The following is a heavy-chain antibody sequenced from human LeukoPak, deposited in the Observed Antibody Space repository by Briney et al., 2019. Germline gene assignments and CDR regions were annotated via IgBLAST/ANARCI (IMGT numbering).Heavy chain of an antibody. D-gene: IGHD3-10*01. CDR3: ARDYHYYNSGSPLFDY. Sequence: PSETLSLTCTVSGGSISSYYWSWIRQPAGKGLEWIGRIHTSGSTNYNSSLKSRVTMSVDTSKNQFSLKLSSVTAADTAVYYCARDYHYYNSGSPLFDYWGLGTLVTVSS. V-gene: IGHV4-4*07. CDR2: IHTSGST. CDR1: GGSISSYY. J-gene: IGHJ4*02.